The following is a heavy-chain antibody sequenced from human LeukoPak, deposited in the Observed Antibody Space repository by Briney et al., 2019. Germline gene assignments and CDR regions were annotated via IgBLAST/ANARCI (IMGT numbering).Heavy chain of an antibody. CDR3: ARLDSMVRGVDYYYYYMDV. CDR1: GGSISSSSYY. V-gene: IGHV4-61*02. J-gene: IGHJ6*03. Sequence: PSETLSLTCTVSGGSISSSSYYWSWIRQPAGKGLEWIGRIYTSGSTNYNPSLKSRVTMSVDTSKNQFSLKLSSVTAADTAVYYCARLDSMVRGVDYYYYYMDVWGKGTTVTISS. CDR2: IYTSGST. D-gene: IGHD3-10*01.